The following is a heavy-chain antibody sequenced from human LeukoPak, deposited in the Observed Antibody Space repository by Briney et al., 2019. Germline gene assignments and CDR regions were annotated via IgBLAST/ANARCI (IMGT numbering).Heavy chain of an antibody. CDR2: IIPILGIA. V-gene: IGHV1-69*04. Sequence: SVKVSCKASGGIFSSYAISWVRQAPGQGLEWMGRIIPILGIANYAQKFQGRVTITADKSTSTAYMDLSSLRSEDTAVYYCARDLPPYYFDYWGQGTLVTVPS. CDR1: GGIFSSYA. CDR3: ARDLPPYYFDY. J-gene: IGHJ4*02.